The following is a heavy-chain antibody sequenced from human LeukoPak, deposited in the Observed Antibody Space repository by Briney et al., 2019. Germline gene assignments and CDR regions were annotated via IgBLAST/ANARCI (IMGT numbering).Heavy chain of an antibody. Sequence: ASVKVSCKASGYTFTGYYMHWVRQAPGQGLEWMGWINPNSGGTNYAQKFQGRVTMTRDTSISTAYMELSRLRSDDTAVYYCARDFEGVDIVATISRYWGQGTLVTVSS. D-gene: IGHD5-12*01. CDR3: ARDFEGVDIVATISRY. V-gene: IGHV1-2*02. J-gene: IGHJ4*02. CDR1: GYTFTGYY. CDR2: INPNSGGT.